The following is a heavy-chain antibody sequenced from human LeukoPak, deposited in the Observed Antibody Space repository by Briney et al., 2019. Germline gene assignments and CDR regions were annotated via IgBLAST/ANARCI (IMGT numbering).Heavy chain of an antibody. CDR1: GYTFTGYY. V-gene: IGHV1-2*02. CDR3: ARDRPELHAFDI. Sequence: ASVKVSCKASGYTFTGYYMHWVRQAPGQGLEWMGWINPNSGGTNYGQKFQGRVTMTRDTSISTAYMELSRLRSDDTAVYYCARDRPELHAFDIWGQGTMVTVSS. CDR2: INPNSGGT. D-gene: IGHD1-14*01. J-gene: IGHJ3*02.